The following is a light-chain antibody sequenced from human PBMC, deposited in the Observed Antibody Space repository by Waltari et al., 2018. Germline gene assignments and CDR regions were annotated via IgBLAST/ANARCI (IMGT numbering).Light chain of an antibody. CDR3: QHVYSYPVT. CDR2: GAS. V-gene: IGKV1-9*01. Sequence: DIQLTQSPSFLSASVGDRVTFTCRASQGISGYLAWYQKKQNKAPKLLIDGASTLQSGVPSRFSGGKSGTEFTLTISGLQPEDFATYFCQHVYSYPVTFGGGTTVDI. J-gene: IGKJ4*01. CDR1: QGISGY.